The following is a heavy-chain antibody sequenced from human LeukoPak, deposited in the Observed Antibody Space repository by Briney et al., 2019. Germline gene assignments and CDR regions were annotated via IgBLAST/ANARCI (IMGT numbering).Heavy chain of an antibody. J-gene: IGHJ4*02. V-gene: IGHV3-23*01. CDR3: AKVPRVVVVIRGYPDY. Sequence: GGSLRLSCAASGFTFSDYAMSWVRQAPGKGLEWVSSISGSGGTTYYADSVKGRFTISRDNSKNTPYLQMNSLRAEDTAVYYCAKVPRVVVVIRGYPDYWGQGTLVTVSS. CDR2: ISGSGGTT. CDR1: GFTFSDYA. D-gene: IGHD3-22*01.